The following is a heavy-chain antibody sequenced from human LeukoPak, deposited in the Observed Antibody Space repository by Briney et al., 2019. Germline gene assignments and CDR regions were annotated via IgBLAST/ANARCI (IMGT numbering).Heavy chain of an antibody. CDR3: AKAGYSYGYLDY. CDR1: GFIFSSYG. J-gene: IGHJ4*02. V-gene: IGHV3-30*02. D-gene: IGHD5-18*01. Sequence: GGSLRLFCAASGFIFSSYGMHWVRQASGKGLEWVAFIRYDGSNKYYADSVRRRFTISRDNSKNTLYVQMNSLRAEDTAVHYCAKAGYSYGYLDYWGQGTLVTVSS. CDR2: IRYDGSNK.